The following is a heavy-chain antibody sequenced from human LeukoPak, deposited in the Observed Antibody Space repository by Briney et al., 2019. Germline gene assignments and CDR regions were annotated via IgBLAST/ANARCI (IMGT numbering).Heavy chain of an antibody. V-gene: IGHV1-69*05. D-gene: IGHD3-22*01. Sequence: SVKVSCKASGGTFSSYAISWVRQAPGKGLEWMGGIIPIFGTANYAQKFQGRVTITTDESTSTAYMALSSLRSEDTAVYYCAGTYYYDSSGSYRAFDICGQGTMVTVSS. CDR1: GGTFSSYA. CDR2: IIPIFGTA. CDR3: AGTYYYDSSGSYRAFDI. J-gene: IGHJ3*02.